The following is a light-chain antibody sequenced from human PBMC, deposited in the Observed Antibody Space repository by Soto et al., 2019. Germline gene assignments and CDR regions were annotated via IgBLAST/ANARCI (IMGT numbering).Light chain of an antibody. V-gene: IGKV1-9*01. Sequence: QLTKSPSSLSASVGDRVTITFRASQGISSYLAWYQQKPGKAPKLLIYAASTLQSGVPSRFSGSGSGTDFTLTISSLQPEDFAVYYCQQRSNAITFGQGTRLEI. J-gene: IGKJ5*01. CDR1: QGISSY. CDR3: QQRSNAIT. CDR2: AAS.